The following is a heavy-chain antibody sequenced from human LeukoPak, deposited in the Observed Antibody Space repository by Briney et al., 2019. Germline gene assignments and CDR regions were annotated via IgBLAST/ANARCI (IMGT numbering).Heavy chain of an antibody. D-gene: IGHD3-22*01. Sequence: GGSLRLSCAASGFTFSSYGMHWVRQAPGKGLEWVAVISYDGSNKYYADSVKGRFTISRDNSKNTLYLQMNSLRAEDTAVYYCALTYYYDSSGYYWGYFQHWGQGTLVTVSS. J-gene: IGHJ1*01. CDR1: GFTFSSYG. V-gene: IGHV3-30*03. CDR2: ISYDGSNK. CDR3: ALTYYYDSSGYYWGYFQH.